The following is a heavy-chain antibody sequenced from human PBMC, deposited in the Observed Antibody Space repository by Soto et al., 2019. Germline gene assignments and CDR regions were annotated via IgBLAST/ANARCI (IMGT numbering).Heavy chain of an antibody. CDR3: DRLFGSGSYYLFDY. CDR1: GFTFSDHY. J-gene: IGHJ4*02. D-gene: IGHD3-10*01. Sequence: EVQLVESGGGLVQPGGSLRLSCAASGFTFSDHYMDWVRQAPGKGLEWVGRTRNKANNYATEYAASVKGRFTISRDDSKNSLYLQMNSLKTEDTAVYYCDRLFGSGSYYLFDYWGQGTLVTVSS. V-gene: IGHV3-72*01. CDR2: TRNKANNYAT.